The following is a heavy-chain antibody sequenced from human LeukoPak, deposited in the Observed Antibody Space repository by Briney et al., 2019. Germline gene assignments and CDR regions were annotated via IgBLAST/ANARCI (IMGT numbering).Heavy chain of an antibody. J-gene: IGHJ4*02. CDR1: GFTFSSYA. Sequence: GGSLRLSCAASGFTFSSYAMHWVRQAPGKGLEWVAVISYDGSNKYYADSVKGRFTISRDNSKNTLYLQMNSLRAEDTAVYYCARDFYGGNDRGGGFDYWGQGTLVTVSS. CDR3: ARDFYGGNDRGGGFDY. D-gene: IGHD5-12*01. CDR2: ISYDGSNK. V-gene: IGHV3-30-3*01.